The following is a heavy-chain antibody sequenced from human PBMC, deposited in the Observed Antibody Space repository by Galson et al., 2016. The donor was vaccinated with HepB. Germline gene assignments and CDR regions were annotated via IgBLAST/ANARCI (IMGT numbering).Heavy chain of an antibody. J-gene: IGHJ4*02. CDR1: GGSISNDYW. Sequence: ETLSLTCTVSGGSISNDYWWSWVRQSPGKGLEWIGEIYQTGTANYSPSFTRRATISVDKSKNQFSLRLDSVTAADTAVYYCARGTLGTAATMAFDYWGQGTLVSVSS. CDR2: IYQTGTA. D-gene: IGHD4/OR15-4a*01. CDR3: ARGTLGTAATMAFDY. V-gene: IGHV4-4*02.